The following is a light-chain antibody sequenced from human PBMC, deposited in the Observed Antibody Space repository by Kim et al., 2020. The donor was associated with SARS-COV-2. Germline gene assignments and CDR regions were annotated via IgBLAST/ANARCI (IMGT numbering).Light chain of an antibody. V-gene: IGKV3-15*01. Sequence: EIVMTQSPATLSVSPGERATLSCRASQSVSSNLAWYQQKPGQAPGLLIYGASTRATGIPARFSGSGSGTEFTLTISSLQSEDFAVYYCQQYNNWPSWTFGQGTKLEI. CDR2: GAS. J-gene: IGKJ1*01. CDR1: QSVSSN. CDR3: QQYNNWPSWT.